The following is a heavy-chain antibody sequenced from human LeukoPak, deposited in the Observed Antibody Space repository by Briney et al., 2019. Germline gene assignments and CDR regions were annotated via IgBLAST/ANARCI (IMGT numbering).Heavy chain of an antibody. CDR1: GFTFDDYA. Sequence: GGSLRLSCAAPGFTFDDYAMPWVRQAPGKGLEWVSGISWNSGSIGYADSVKGRFTISRDNAKNSLYLQMNSLRAEDTSFYNQKTAYDILTGSFDYWGQGTLVTVSS. V-gene: IGHV3-9*01. CDR2: ISWNSGSI. CDR3: KTAYDILTGSFDY. J-gene: IGHJ4*02. D-gene: IGHD3-9*01.